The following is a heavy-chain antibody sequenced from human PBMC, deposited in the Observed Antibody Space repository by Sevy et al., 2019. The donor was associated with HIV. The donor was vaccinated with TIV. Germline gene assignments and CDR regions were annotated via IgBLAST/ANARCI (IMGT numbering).Heavy chain of an antibody. CDR3: AKPHYDFWSGYHLYYYYYYYMDV. CDR1: GFTFSSYG. V-gene: IGHV3-30*18. Sequence: GGSLRLSCAASGFTFSSYGMHWVRQAPGKGLEWVAVISYDGSNKYYADSVKGRFTISRDNSKNTLYLQMNSLRAEDTAVYYCAKPHYDFWSGYHLYYYYYYYMDVWGKGTTVTVSS. D-gene: IGHD3-3*01. J-gene: IGHJ6*03. CDR2: ISYDGSNK.